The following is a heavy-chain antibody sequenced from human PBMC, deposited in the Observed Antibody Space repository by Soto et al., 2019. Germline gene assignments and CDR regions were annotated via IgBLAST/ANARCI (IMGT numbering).Heavy chain of an antibody. CDR2: VSHDGRNT. D-gene: IGHD6-19*01. Sequence: VQLVESGGGVVQPGRSLRLSCAASGFTFSDYAMQWVRQAPGKGLEWVAVVSHDGRNTHYADSVKGLFTISRDSSKNTGSLEMTRLRAEDTAVYYCAKGGRQWLVTSDFNYWGQGALVTVSS. V-gene: IGHV3-30*18. CDR3: AKGGRQWLVTSDFNY. J-gene: IGHJ4*02. CDR1: GFTFSDYA.